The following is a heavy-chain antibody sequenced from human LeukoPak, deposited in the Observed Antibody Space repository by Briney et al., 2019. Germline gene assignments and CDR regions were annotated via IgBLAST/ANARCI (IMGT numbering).Heavy chain of an antibody. CDR1: GYTFTGYY. CDR3: ARMPGIVARITGTTDRTVDP. V-gene: IGHV1-2*02. Sequence: ASVKVSCKASGYTFTGYYMHWVRQAPGQGLEWMGWINPNSGGTNYAQKFQGRVTMTRDTSISTAYMELSRLRSDDTAVYYCARMPGIVARITGTTDRTVDPRGQGTLVTVSS. CDR2: INPNSGGT. D-gene: IGHD1-7*01. J-gene: IGHJ5*02.